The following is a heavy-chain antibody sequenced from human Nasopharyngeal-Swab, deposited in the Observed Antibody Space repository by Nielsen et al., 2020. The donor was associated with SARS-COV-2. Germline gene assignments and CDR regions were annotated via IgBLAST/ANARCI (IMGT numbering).Heavy chain of an antibody. V-gene: IGHV4-30-2*01. CDR3: ARPVSGLRGNWFDP. CDR1: GGSISSGGYS. Sequence: LRLSCAVSGGSISSGGYSWSWIRQPPGKGLEWIGYIYHSGSTYYNPSLKSRVTISVDRSKNQFSLKLSSVTAADTAVYYCARPVSGLRGNWFDPWGQGTLVTVSS. CDR2: IYHSGST. J-gene: IGHJ5*02. D-gene: IGHD2-15*01.